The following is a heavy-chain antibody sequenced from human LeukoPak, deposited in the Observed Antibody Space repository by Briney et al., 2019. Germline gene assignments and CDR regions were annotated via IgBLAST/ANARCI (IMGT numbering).Heavy chain of an antibody. CDR3: ARLHRYYFDY. CDR1: GGSISSSSYY. CDR2: IYYSGST. J-gene: IGHJ4*02. Sequence: TSSETLSLTCAVSGGSISSSSYYWGWIRQPPGKGLEWIGSIYYSGSTYYNPSLKSRVTISVDTSKNQFSLKLSSVTAADTAVYYCARLHRYYFDYWGQGTLVTVSS. V-gene: IGHV4-39*07.